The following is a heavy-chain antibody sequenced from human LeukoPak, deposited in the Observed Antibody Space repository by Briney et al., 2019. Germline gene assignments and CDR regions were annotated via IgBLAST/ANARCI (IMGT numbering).Heavy chain of an antibody. Sequence: PRASVKVSCKASGYTFTSYAMHWVRQAPGQRLEWMGWINAGNGNTKYSQKFQGRVTITRDTSASTAYMELSSLRSEDTAVYYCARQTTMTARFDPWGQGTLVTVSS. V-gene: IGHV1-3*01. CDR1: GYTFTSYA. CDR3: ARQTTMTARFDP. J-gene: IGHJ5*02. D-gene: IGHD3-22*01. CDR2: INAGNGNT.